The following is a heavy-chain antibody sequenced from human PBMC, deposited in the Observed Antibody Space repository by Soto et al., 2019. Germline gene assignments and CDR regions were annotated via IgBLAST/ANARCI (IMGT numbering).Heavy chain of an antibody. CDR3: VRSKGGYSYGTPFDY. V-gene: IGHV3-9*01. J-gene: IGHJ4*02. CDR2: ISWNSGNI. Sequence: EVQLEESGGALVQPGRSLRLSCAASGFTFDDYAMHWVRQVLGKGLEWVSSISWNSGNIGYADSVKGRFTTSRDNAKNALYLQMNSLRPEDTAVYYCVRSKGGYSYGTPFDYWGQGTLVTVSS. CDR1: GFTFDDYA. D-gene: IGHD5-18*01.